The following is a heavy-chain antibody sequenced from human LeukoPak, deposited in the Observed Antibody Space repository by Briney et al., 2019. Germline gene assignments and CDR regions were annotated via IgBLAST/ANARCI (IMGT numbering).Heavy chain of an antibody. D-gene: IGHD6-19*01. CDR1: GDSISSHY. CDR3: ARAPEQWLVPPFFDY. J-gene: IGHJ4*02. V-gene: IGHV4-59*11. Sequence: SETLSLTCTVSGDSISSHYWTWIRQPPGKGLEWVGSASDNGSPVYNPSLKSRVTISQVTSKNQFSLKLRSLTAADTAVYYCARAPEQWLVPPFFDYWGQGTLVTVSS. CDR2: ASDNGSP.